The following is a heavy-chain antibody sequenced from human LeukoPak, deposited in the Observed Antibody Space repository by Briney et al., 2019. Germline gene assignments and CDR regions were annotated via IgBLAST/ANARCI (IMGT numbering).Heavy chain of an antibody. J-gene: IGHJ4*02. Sequence: SETLSLTCAVYGGSFSGYYWSWIRQPPGKGLEWIGYIYHSGSTYYNPSLKSRVTISVDRSKNQFSLKLSSVTAADTAVYYCARRSVTRNFDYWGQGTLVTVSS. D-gene: IGHD4-17*01. CDR1: GGSFSGYY. CDR3: ARRSVTRNFDY. CDR2: IYHSGST. V-gene: IGHV4-34*01.